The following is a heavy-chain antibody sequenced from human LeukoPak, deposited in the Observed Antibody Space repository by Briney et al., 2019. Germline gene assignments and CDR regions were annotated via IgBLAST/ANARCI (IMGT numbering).Heavy chain of an antibody. CDR3: ARDRDYYDSSTRWFDP. CDR2: IYYSGST. CDR1: GGSISSHY. D-gene: IGHD3-22*01. J-gene: IGHJ5*02. Sequence: SETLSLTCTVSGGSISSHYWSWIRQPPGKGLEWIGYIYYSGSTNYNPSLKSRATISVDTSKNQFSLKLSSVTAADTAVYYCARDRDYYDSSTRWFDPWGQGTLVTVSS. V-gene: IGHV4-59*11.